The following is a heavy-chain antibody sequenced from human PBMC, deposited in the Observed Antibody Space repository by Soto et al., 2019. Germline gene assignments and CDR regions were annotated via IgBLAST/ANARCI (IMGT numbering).Heavy chain of an antibody. D-gene: IGHD3-10*01. Sequence: PSETLCLTCTVSGGSISSYYWSWIRQPPGKGLEWIGYIYYSGSTNYNPSLKSRVTISVDTSKNQFSLKLSSVTAADTAVYYCARDLLQSGYYYYGMDVWGQGTTVTVSS. CDR2: IYYSGST. J-gene: IGHJ6*02. V-gene: IGHV4-59*01. CDR1: GGSISSYY. CDR3: ARDLLQSGYYYYGMDV.